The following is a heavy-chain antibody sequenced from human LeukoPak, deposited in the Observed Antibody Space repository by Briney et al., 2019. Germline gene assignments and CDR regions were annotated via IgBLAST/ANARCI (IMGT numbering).Heavy chain of an antibody. Sequence: GESLKISCKGSGYSSTSYWIGWVRQMPGKGLEWMGIIYPGDSDTRYSPSFQGQVTISADKSISTAYLQWSSLKASDTAMYYCARHIGEEEGIWFGESTGGYFDYWGQGTLVTVSS. V-gene: IGHV5-51*01. J-gene: IGHJ4*02. CDR2: IYPGDSDT. D-gene: IGHD3-10*01. CDR3: ARHIGEEEGIWFGESTGGYFDY. CDR1: GYSSTSYW.